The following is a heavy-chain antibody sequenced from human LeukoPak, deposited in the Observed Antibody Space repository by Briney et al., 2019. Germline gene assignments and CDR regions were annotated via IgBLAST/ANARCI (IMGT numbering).Heavy chain of an antibody. CDR3: ARGYSSSLFGYYFDY. CDR1: GGSISSSSYY. D-gene: IGHD6-13*01. CDR2: INHSGST. Sequence: SETLSLTCTVSGGSISSSSYYWSWIRQPPGKGLEWIGEINHSGSTNYNPSLKSRVTISVDTSKNEFSLKLSSVTAADTAVYYCARGYSSSLFGYYFDYWGQGTLVTVSS. V-gene: IGHV4-39*07. J-gene: IGHJ4*02.